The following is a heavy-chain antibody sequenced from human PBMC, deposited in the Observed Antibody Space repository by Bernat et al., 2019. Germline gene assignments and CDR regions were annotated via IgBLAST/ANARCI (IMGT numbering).Heavy chain of an antibody. D-gene: IGHD3-10*01. CDR1: GYTFTSYG. V-gene: IGHV1-69*13. J-gene: IGHJ5*02. Sequence: QVQLVQSGAEVKKPGASVKVSCKASGYTFTSYGISWVRQAPGQGLEWMGGIIPIFGTANYAQKFQGRVTITADESTSTAYMELSSLRSEDTAVYYCARAKPGVGWFDPWGQGTLVTVSS. CDR2: IIPIFGTA. CDR3: ARAKPGVGWFDP.